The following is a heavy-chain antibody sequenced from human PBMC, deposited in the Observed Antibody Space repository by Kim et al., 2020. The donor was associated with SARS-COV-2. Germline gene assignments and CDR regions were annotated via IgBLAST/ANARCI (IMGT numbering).Heavy chain of an antibody. CDR3: ARGGTFSVTIFGVVIIRPLMDV. V-gene: IGHV4-34*01. D-gene: IGHD3-3*01. J-gene: IGHJ6*02. Sequence: SETLSPTCAVYGGSFSGYYWSWIRQPPGKGLEWIGEINHSGSTNYNPSLKSRVTISVDTSKNQFSLKLSSVTAADTAVYYCARGGTFSVTIFGVVIIRPLMDVWGQGTTVTVSS. CDR2: INHSGST. CDR1: GGSFSGYY.